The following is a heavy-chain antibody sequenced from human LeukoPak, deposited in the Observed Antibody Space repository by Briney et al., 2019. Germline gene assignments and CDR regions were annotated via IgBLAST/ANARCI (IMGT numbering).Heavy chain of an antibody. CDR3: AKDWSYYDSSGPSPFDY. Sequence: ETLSLTCGVYGGSFSDYYWTWIRQPPGKGLEWVSAISGSGGSTYYADSVKGRFTISRDNSKNTLYLQMNSLRAEDTAVYYCAKDWSYYDSSGPSPFDYWGQGTLVTVSS. V-gene: IGHV3-23*01. D-gene: IGHD3-22*01. CDR1: GGSFSDYY. CDR2: ISGSGGST. J-gene: IGHJ4*02.